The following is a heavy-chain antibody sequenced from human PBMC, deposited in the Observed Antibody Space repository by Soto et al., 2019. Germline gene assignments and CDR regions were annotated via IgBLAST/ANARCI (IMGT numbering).Heavy chain of an antibody. CDR3: AREDRGYGSGTYYTDY. V-gene: IGHV1-46*01. CDR1: GYIFTRYY. J-gene: IGHJ4*02. Sequence: ASVKVSCKASGYIFTRYYMQWVRQAPGQGLEWMGTINPSGGSTSYAQKFQGRVTITRDTSTSTVYMELSSLRSEDTAVYYCAREDRGYGSGTYYTDYWGQGTLVTVSS. CDR2: INPSGGST. D-gene: IGHD3-10*01.